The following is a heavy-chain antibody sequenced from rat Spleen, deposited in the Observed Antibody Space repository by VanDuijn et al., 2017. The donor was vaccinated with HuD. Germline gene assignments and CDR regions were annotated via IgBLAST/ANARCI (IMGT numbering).Heavy chain of an antibody. D-gene: IGHD1-12*02. CDR2: INSAGTT. CDR3: ARSDGVHYFLPFAD. J-gene: IGHJ3*01. V-gene: IGHV3-3*01. CDR1: GYSITTAYR. Sequence: EVHLQESGPGLVKPSQSLSLTCSVTGYSITTAYRWNWIRKFPGNKLEWMGYINSAGTTIYSPSLKSRISITRDTSKNQFFLQVNSVTTDDTATYYCARSDGVHYFLPFADWGQGSLVTVSS.